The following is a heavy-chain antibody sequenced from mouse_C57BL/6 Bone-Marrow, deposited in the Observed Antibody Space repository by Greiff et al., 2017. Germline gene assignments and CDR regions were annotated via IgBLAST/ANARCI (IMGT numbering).Heavy chain of an antibody. CDR2: IRNKANGYTT. CDR3: ARYTVVFDY. V-gene: IGHV7-3*01. J-gene: IGHJ2*01. Sequence: EVKVEESGGGLVQPGGSLSLSCAASGFTFTDYYMSWVRQPPGKALEWLGFIRNKANGYTTEYSASVKGRFTISRDNSQSILYLQMNALRAEDSATYYGARYTVVFDYWGQGTTLTVSS. D-gene: IGHD1-1*01. CDR1: GFTFTDYY.